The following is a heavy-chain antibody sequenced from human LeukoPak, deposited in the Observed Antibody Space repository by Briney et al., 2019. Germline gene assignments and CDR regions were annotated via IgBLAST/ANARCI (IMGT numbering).Heavy chain of an antibody. J-gene: IGHJ4*02. D-gene: IGHD6-6*01. V-gene: IGHV1-2*02. CDR3: ARDTLYSSSSVDY. CDR1: GYTFTSYY. Sequence: ASVKVSCKASGYTFTSYYMHWVRQAPGQGLEGMGWINPNSGGTNYAQKFQGRVTMTRDTSISTAYMELSRLRSDDTAVYYCARDTLYSSSSVDYWGQGTLVTVSS. CDR2: INPNSGGT.